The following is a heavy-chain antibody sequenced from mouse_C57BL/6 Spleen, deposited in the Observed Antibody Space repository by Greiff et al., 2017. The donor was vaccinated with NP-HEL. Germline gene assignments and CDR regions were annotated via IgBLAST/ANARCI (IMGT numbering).Heavy chain of an antibody. V-gene: IGHV5-6*01. CDR3: ARGDSSGIYAMDY. CDR1: GFTFSSYG. Sequence: EVQLVESGGDLVKPGGSLKLSCAASGFTFSSYGMSWVRQTPDKRLEWVATISSGGSYTYYPDSVKGRFTISRDNAKNTLYLQMSSLKSEDTAMYYCARGDSSGIYAMDYWGQGTSVTVSS. CDR2: ISSGGSYT. D-gene: IGHD3-2*02. J-gene: IGHJ4*01.